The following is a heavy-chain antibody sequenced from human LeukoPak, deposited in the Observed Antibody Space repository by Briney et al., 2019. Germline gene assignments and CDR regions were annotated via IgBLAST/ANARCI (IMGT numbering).Heavy chain of an antibody. CDR3: ARDLWWELPQLGGNY. CDR2: IYSGGST. Sequence: GGSLRLSCAASGFTVSSNYMSSVRQAPGKGLEWDSVIYSGGSTYYADSVKGRFTISRDNSKNTLYLQMNSLRAEDTAVYYCARDLWWELPQLGGNYWGQGTLVTVSS. V-gene: IGHV3-53*01. D-gene: IGHD1-26*01. CDR1: GFTVSSNY. J-gene: IGHJ4*02.